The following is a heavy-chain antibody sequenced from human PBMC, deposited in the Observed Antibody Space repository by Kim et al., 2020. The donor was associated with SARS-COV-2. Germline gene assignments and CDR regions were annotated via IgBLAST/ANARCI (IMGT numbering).Heavy chain of an antibody. Sequence: GESLKISCKGSGYNFPTYWIGWVRQMPGKGLEWMGIIYPGDSDTRYSPSFQGQVTISADKSPTTAYLQWSSLKASDTAMYYCSRSAGPYEYYLDCWGQG. CDR1: GYNFPTYW. D-gene: IGHD3-16*01. CDR2: IYPGDSDT. J-gene: IGHJ4*02. V-gene: IGHV5-51*06. CDR3: SRSAGPYEYYLDC.